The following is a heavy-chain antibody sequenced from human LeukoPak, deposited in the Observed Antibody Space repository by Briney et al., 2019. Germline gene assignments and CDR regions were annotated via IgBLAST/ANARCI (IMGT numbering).Heavy chain of an antibody. D-gene: IGHD6-6*01. V-gene: IGHV4-4*07. CDR3: ASVTHLVPHAFDM. Sequence: SETLSLTCTVSGGSISSYYWSWIRQPAGKGLEWIGRIYTSGSTNYNPSLKSRVTMSVDTSKNQFSLRLSSVTAADTAVYYCASVTHLVPHAFDMWGQGTMVTVSS. J-gene: IGHJ3*02. CDR1: GGSISSYY. CDR2: IYTSGST.